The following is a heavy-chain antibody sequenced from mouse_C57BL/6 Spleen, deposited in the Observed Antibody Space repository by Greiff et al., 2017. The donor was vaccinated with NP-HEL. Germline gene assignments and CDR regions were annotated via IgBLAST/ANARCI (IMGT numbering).Heavy chain of an antibody. Sequence: EVKVVETGGGLVQPGGSRGLSCEGSGFTFSGFWMSWVRQTPGKTLEWIGDINSDGSAINYAPSIKDRFTIFRDNDKSTLYLQMSNVRSEDTATYFCMRRIYYDYYWYFDVWGTGTTVTVSS. CDR1: GFTFSGFW. J-gene: IGHJ1*03. CDR2: INSDGSAI. D-gene: IGHD2-4*01. V-gene: IGHV11-2*01. CDR3: MRRIYYDYYWYFDV.